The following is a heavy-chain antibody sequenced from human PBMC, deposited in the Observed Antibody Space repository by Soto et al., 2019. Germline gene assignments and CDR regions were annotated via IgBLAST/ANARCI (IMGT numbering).Heavy chain of an antibody. CDR3: VVVGDTLGSFDY. CDR2: IYYSGST. CDR1: GGSISSSSYY. J-gene: IGHJ4*02. D-gene: IGHD1-26*01. Sequence: TLSLTCTVSGGSISSSSYYWGWIRQPPGKGLEWIGSIYYSGSTYYNPSLKSRVTISVDTSKNQFSLKLSSVTAADTAVYYCVVVGDTLGSFDYWGQGTLVPVS. V-gene: IGHV4-39*01.